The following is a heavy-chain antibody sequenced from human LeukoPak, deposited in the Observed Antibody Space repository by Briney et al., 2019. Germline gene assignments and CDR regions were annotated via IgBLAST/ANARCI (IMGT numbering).Heavy chain of an antibody. Sequence: SETLSLTCAVYGGSFSGYYWSWIRQPPGKGLEWIGEINHSGSTNYNPSLKSRVTISVDTSKNQFSLKLSSVTAADTAVYYCARRKYYYGSGSYSPLGGYYFDYWGQGTLVTVSS. CDR2: INHSGST. V-gene: IGHV4-34*01. CDR3: ARRKYYYGSGSYSPLGGYYFDY. D-gene: IGHD3-10*01. CDR1: GGSFSGYY. J-gene: IGHJ4*02.